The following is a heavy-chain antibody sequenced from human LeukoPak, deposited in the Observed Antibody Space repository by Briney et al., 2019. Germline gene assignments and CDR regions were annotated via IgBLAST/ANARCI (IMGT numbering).Heavy chain of an antibody. Sequence: GGSLRLSCAAAGFTFSSYSMNWVRQASGKGLEWVGRIRSKANSYATAYAASVKGRFTISRDDSKNTAYLQMNSLKTEDTAVYYCTRLGVIAAAQPHGYWGQGTLVTVSS. D-gene: IGHD6-13*01. CDR3: TRLGVIAAAQPHGY. J-gene: IGHJ4*02. V-gene: IGHV3-73*01. CDR1: GFTFSSYS. CDR2: IRSKANSYAT.